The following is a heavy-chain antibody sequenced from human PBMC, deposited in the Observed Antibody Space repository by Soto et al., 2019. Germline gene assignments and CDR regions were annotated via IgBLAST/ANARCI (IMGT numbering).Heavy chain of an antibody. Sequence: SETLSLTCTVSGGSISSGGYYSSWIRQHPGKGLEWIGYIYYSGSTYYNPSLKSRVTISVDTSKNQFSLKLSSVTAADTAVYYCARESRNQLHDAFDIRRQGTTVTVSS. CDR1: GGSISSGGYY. CDR3: ARESRNQLHDAFDI. CDR2: IYYSGST. J-gene: IGHJ3*02. D-gene: IGHD2-2*01. V-gene: IGHV4-31*03.